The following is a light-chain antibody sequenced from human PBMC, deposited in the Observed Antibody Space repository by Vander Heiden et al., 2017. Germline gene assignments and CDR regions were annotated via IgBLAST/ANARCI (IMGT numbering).Light chain of an antibody. V-gene: IGKV1-39*01. Sequence: IQMTPSPSSLSASVGDSVTITCRASQSISSYLYWYQQKPGKAPKLLIYAASSLQSGVPSRFSGSGAGTDFTLTISSLQPEDFATYYCQQSYSTPYTFGQGTKLEIK. CDR1: QSISSY. CDR3: QQSYSTPYT. J-gene: IGKJ2*01. CDR2: AAS.